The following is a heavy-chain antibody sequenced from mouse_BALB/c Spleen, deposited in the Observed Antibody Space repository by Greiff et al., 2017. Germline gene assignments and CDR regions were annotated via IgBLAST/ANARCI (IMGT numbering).Heavy chain of an antibody. CDR1: GDSITSGY. Sequence: VQLQQSGPSLVKPSQTLSLTCSVTGDSITSGYWNWIRKFPGNKLEYMGYISYSGSTYYNPSLKSRISITRDTSKNQYYLQLNSVTTEDTATYYCARCWEAGDYAMDYWGQGTSVTVSS. CDR3: ARCWEAGDYAMDY. J-gene: IGHJ4*01. V-gene: IGHV3-8*02. D-gene: IGHD4-1*01. CDR2: ISYSGST.